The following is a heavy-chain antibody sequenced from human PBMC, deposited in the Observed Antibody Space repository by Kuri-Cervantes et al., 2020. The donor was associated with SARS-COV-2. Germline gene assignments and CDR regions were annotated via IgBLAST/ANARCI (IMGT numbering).Heavy chain of an antibody. D-gene: IGHD7-27*01. V-gene: IGHV4-30-2*01. CDR2: IYHSGST. Sequence: LRLSCAVSGGSISSGGYSWSWIRQPPGKGLEWIGYIYHSGSTYYNPSLKSRVTISVDRSKNQFSLKLSSVTAADTAVYYCARGSNWGNFPLDYWGQGTLVTVSS. CDR3: ARGSNWGNFPLDY. J-gene: IGHJ4*02. CDR1: GGSISSGGYS.